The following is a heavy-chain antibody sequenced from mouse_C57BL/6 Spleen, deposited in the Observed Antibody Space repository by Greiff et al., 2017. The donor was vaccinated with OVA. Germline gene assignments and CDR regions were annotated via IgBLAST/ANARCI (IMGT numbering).Heavy chain of an antibody. V-gene: IGHV1-15*01. CDR3: TDGYYGRFAY. CDR1: GYTFTDYE. CDR2: IDPETGGT. J-gene: IGHJ3*01. D-gene: IGHD2-3*01. Sequence: VQLQQSGAELVRPGASVTLSCKASGYTFTDYEMHWVKQTPVHGLEWIGAIDPETGGTAYNQKFKGKAILTADKSSSTAYMELRSLTSEDSAVYYCTDGYYGRFAYWGQGTLVTVSA.